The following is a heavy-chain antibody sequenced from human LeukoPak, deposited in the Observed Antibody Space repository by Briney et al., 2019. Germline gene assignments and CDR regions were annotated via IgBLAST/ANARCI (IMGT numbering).Heavy chain of an antibody. CDR1: GFTFSSYG. J-gene: IGHJ6*02. Sequence: GGSLRLSCAASGFTFSSYGMRWVRQAPGKGLEWVAVIWYDGSNKYYADSVKGRFTISRDNSKNTLYLQMNSLRAEDTAVYYCASGAGPYYYDFWSGYRSYYYYYGMDVWGQGTTVTVSS. D-gene: IGHD3-3*01. V-gene: IGHV3-33*01. CDR3: ASGAGPYYYDFWSGYRSYYYYYGMDV. CDR2: IWYDGSNK.